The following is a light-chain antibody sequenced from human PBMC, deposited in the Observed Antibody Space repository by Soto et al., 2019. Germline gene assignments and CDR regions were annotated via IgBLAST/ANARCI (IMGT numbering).Light chain of an antibody. CDR2: AAS. CDR1: QGISND. V-gene: IGKV1-27*01. Sequence: DIQMTQCPSSLSSSVGDRVTITCRASQGISNDLAWYQQQPAKVPKLLIYAASTSQSGVPSRFSGSGSGTDFTLTISSLQPEDVATYYCQKYNSAPPWTFGQGTKVDIK. J-gene: IGKJ1*01. CDR3: QKYNSAPPWT.